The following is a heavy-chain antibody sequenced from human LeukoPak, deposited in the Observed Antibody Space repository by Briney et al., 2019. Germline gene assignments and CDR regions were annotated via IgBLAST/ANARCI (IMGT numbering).Heavy chain of an antibody. CDR2: INHSGST. D-gene: IGHD6-13*01. V-gene: IGHV4-34*01. CDR1: GGSSSGYY. Sequence: SETLSLTCAVYGGSSSGYYWSWIRQPPGKGLEWIGEINHSGSTNYNPSLKSRVTISVDTSKNQFSLKLSSVTAADTAVYYCARVARGIYSSSWYYFDYWGQGTLVTVSS. CDR3: ARVARGIYSSSWYYFDY. J-gene: IGHJ4*02.